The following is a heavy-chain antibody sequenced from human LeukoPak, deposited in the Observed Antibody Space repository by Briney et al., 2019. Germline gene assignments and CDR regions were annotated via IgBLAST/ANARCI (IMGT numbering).Heavy chain of an antibody. D-gene: IGHD3-22*01. J-gene: IGHJ3*02. Sequence: SVKVSCKASGGTFSSYAISWVRQAPGQGLEWMGGIIPIFGTANYAQKFQGRVTITADESTSTAYMELSSLRSEDTAVYYCAEGYDSKIGAFDIWGQGTMVTVSS. CDR2: IIPIFGTA. V-gene: IGHV1-69*13. CDR3: AEGYDSKIGAFDI. CDR1: GGTFSSYA.